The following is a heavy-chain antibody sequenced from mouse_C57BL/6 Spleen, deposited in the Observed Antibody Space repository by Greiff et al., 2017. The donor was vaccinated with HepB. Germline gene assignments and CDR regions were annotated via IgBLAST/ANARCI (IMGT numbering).Heavy chain of an antibody. CDR1: GYTFTSYT. D-gene: IGHD3-2*02. V-gene: IGHV1-4*01. CDR2: INPSSGYT. J-gene: IGHJ3*01. Sequence: VQLQQSGAELARPGASVKMSCKASGYTFTSYTMNWVKQRPGQGLEWIGYINPSSGYTKYNQKFKDKATLTADKSSSTAYMQLSSLTSEDSAVYYCARPDSSGYVGWFAYWGQGTLVTVSA. CDR3: ARPDSSGYVGWFAY.